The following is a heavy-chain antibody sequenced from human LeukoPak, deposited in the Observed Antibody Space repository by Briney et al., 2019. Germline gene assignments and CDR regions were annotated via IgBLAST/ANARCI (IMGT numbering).Heavy chain of an antibody. CDR2: IYYSGST. V-gene: IGHV4-59*01. Sequence: SETLSLTRTVSGGSISSYYWSWIRQPPGKGLEWIGYIYYSGSTNYNPSLKSRVTISVDTSKNQFSLKLSSVTAADTAVYYCARAGYDFWSGAYYYYYYMDVWGKGTTVTVSS. D-gene: IGHD3-3*01. J-gene: IGHJ6*03. CDR3: ARAGYDFWSGAYYYYYYMDV. CDR1: GGSISSYY.